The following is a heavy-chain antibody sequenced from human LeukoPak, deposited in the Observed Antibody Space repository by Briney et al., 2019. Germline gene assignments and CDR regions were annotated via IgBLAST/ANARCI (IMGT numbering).Heavy chain of an antibody. CDR1: GSSMTTHS. CDR3: ARDHWGSLDY. V-gene: IGHV4-59*11. D-gene: IGHD7-27*01. Sequence: PSETLSLTCIVSGSSMTTHSWGWNRQPPGKGLEWIGYNTDSGNINFNPALKSRVTISVDTSKSQVSLKLSSVTPADTAVYYCARDHWGSLDYWGQGILVTVSS. J-gene: IGHJ4*02. CDR2: NTDSGNI.